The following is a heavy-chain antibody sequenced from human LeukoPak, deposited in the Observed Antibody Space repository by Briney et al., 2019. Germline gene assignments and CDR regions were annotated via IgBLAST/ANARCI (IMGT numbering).Heavy chain of an antibody. V-gene: IGHV4-34*01. CDR2: ISYSGST. Sequence: PSETLSLTCVVDGGYFSGFYWTWIRQAPGKGLEWIGEISYSGSTKYNPSLKSRVTIEVDIPKKQISLNLSSLTAADTAVYYCAKGKAGHYHSVTDEYYYYMDVWGKGTTVIVSS. D-gene: IGHD3-9*01. CDR1: GGYFSGFY. J-gene: IGHJ6*03. CDR3: AKGKAGHYHSVTDEYYYYMDV.